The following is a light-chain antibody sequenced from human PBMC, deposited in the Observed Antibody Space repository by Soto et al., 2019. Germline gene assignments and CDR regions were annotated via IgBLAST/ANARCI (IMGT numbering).Light chain of an antibody. CDR1: SSDVGGHNH. Sequence: QSALTQPPSASGSPGQSVTISCTGSSSDVGGHNHVSWYQQHPGKAPKLMIYEVSKRPSGVPDRFSGSKSVNTASLTVSGLQAEDEADYYCSSYAGNMNVIFGGGTKLTVL. CDR3: SSYAGNMNVI. V-gene: IGLV2-8*01. J-gene: IGLJ2*01. CDR2: EVS.